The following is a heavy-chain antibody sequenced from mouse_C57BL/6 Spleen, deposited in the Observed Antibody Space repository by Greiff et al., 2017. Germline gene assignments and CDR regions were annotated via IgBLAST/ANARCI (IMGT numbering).Heavy chain of an antibody. CDR1: GYTFPSYW. D-gene: IGHD4-1*01. J-gene: IGHJ4*01. V-gene: IGHV1-69*01. Sequence: VKLQQPGAELVMPGASVKLSCKASGYTFPSYWMHWVKQRPGKGLEWIGEIDPSDSYTKYNQKVKGNSTLTVDKSSSTAYMQLIILTSEDSAVYYCARKGMGPLDAMDYWGQGTSVTVSS. CDR3: ARKGMGPLDAMDY. CDR2: IDPSDSYT.